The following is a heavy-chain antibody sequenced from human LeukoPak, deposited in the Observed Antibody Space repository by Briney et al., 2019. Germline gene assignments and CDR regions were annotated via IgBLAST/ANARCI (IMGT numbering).Heavy chain of an antibody. CDR3: ARGLLWFGERGNWFGP. CDR1: GGSISSYY. V-gene: IGHV4-4*07. J-gene: IGHJ5*02. CDR2: IYTSGST. D-gene: IGHD3-10*01. Sequence: SETLSLTCTVSGGSISSYYWSWIRQPAGKGLEWIGRIYTSGSTNYNPSLKSRVTMSVDTSKNQFSLKLSSVIAADTAVYYCARGLLWFGERGNWFGPWGQGTLVTVSS.